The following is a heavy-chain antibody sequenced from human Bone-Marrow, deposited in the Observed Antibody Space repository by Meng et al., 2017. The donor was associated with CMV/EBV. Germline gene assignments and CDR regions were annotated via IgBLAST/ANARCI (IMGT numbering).Heavy chain of an antibody. D-gene: IGHD6-19*01. CDR2: INPNSGGT. CDR3: ARVKEDSSGWYPLDY. J-gene: IGHJ4*02. V-gene: IGHV1-2*02. Sequence: ASVKVSCKASGYTFTDYYVHWVRQAPGHGLEWMGWINPNSGGTNYAQKFQGRVTMTRDTSVSTAYMEMTRLTSADTAVFYCARVKEDSSGWYPLDYWVQGTLVTVSS. CDR1: GYTFTDYY.